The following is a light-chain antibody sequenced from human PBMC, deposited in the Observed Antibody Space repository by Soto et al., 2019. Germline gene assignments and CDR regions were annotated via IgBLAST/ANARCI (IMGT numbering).Light chain of an antibody. CDR2: DTF. CDR1: ESVSSL. Sequence: EIWLTQSPATLSLSPGERATLSWGASESVSSLLAWYQQKPGQAPRLLIYDTFNRATGIPARFSGSGSGTDFTLTISGLQTQDFATYYCQQRSNRHPITFGHGTRLEIK. V-gene: IGKV3-11*01. J-gene: IGKJ5*01. CDR3: QQRSNRHPIT.